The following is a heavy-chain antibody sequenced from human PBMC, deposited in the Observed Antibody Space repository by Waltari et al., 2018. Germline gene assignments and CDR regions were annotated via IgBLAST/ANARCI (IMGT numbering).Heavy chain of an antibody. CDR1: GDTVSSNSAA. D-gene: IGHD5-12*01. Sequence: QVQLQQSGPGLVKPSQTLSLTCAISGDTVSSNSAAWNLIRQSPSRGLEWLGRTYYRSKWYNDYAVSVKSRITIKPDTSRNQFSLQLNSVISEDTAVYYCTRGDGYTGFDYWGQGTLVTVSS. CDR2: TYYRSKWYN. CDR3: TRGDGYTGFDY. V-gene: IGHV6-1*01. J-gene: IGHJ4*02.